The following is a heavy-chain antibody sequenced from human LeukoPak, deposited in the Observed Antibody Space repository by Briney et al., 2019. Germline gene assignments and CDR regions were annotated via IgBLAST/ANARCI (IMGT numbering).Heavy chain of an antibody. D-gene: IGHD6-13*01. Sequence: ASVKVSCKASGYTFTSYAMNWVRRAPGQGLEWMGWINTNTGNPTYAQGFTGRFVFSLDTSVSTAYLQISSLKAEDTAVYYCARSRYSSSWYEVLPYYYYYYMDVWGKGTTVTVSS. V-gene: IGHV7-4-1*02. CDR3: ARSRYSSSWYEVLPYYYYYYMDV. CDR1: GYTFTSYA. J-gene: IGHJ6*03. CDR2: INTNTGNP.